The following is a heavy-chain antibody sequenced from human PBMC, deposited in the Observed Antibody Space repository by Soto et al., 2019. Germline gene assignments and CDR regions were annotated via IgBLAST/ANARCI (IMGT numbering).Heavy chain of an antibody. J-gene: IGHJ4*02. D-gene: IGHD3-3*01. CDR2: ISGSGGST. CDR1: GFTFSSYA. CDR3: AKTRRFLEWLSQYYFDY. Sequence: PGGSLRLSCAASGFTFSSYAMSWVRQAPGKVLEWVSAISGSGGSTYYADSVKGRFTISRDNSKNTLYLQMNSLRAEDTAVYYCAKTRRFLEWLSQYYFDYWGQGTLVTVSS. V-gene: IGHV3-23*01.